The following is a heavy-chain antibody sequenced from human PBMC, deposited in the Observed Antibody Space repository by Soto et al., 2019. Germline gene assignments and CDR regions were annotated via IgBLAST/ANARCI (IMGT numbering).Heavy chain of an antibody. CDR3: ARVRYSSPPHCDY. J-gene: IGHJ4*01. CDR1: GFTFSSYA. Sequence: GGSLRLSCAASGFTFSSYAMHWVRQAPGKGLEWVSYMRSNSSNKYYADSVKGRFTISRDNAKNSLFLQMNSLRAEDTAVYYCARVRYSSPPHCDYWGHGTLVTVSS. CDR2: MRSNSSNK. D-gene: IGHD6-13*01. V-gene: IGHV3-48*01.